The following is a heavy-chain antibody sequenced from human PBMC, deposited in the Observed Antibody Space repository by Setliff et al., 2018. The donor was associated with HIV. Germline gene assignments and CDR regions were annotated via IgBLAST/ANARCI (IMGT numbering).Heavy chain of an antibody. CDR2: IKNRPAGGTT. D-gene: IGHD6-6*01. CDR1: GFTFSDVW. V-gene: IGHV3-15*01. J-gene: IGHJ4*02. CDR3: SINSPLSS. Sequence: LSCAASGFTFSDVWVNWVRQAPGRGLEWVGRIKNRPAGGTTEYAAPVKGRFTISRDESKNMAYLQMNSLKIEDTALYFCSINSPLSSWGQGTLVTVSS.